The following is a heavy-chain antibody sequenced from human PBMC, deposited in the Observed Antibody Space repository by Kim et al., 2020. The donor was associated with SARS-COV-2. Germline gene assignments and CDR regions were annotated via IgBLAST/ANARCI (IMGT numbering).Heavy chain of an antibody. CDR3: ARDTAAAGTEGGNYGMDV. J-gene: IGHJ6*02. D-gene: IGHD6-13*01. CDR2: INHSGST. Sequence: SEKLSLTCAVYGGSFSGYYWSWIGQPPGKGLEWIGEINHSGSTNYNPSLRSRVTISVDTSKNRFSLNLRSVTAADTAVYYCARDTAAAGTEGGNYGMDVWGQGTTVTVSS. CDR1: GGSFSGYY. V-gene: IGHV4-34*01.